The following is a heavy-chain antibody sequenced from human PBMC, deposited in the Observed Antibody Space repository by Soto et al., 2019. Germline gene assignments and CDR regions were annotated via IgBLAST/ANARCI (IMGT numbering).Heavy chain of an antibody. V-gene: IGHV4-34*01. CDR1: GGSFSGYY. D-gene: IGHD4-17*01. CDR2: INHSGST. CDR3: ATFYGDYVSY. Sequence: PSETLSLTCAVYGGSFSGYYWTWIRQPPGTGLEWIGEINHSGSTNYNPSLKSRVTISVDTSKNQFSLKLSSVTAADTAVYYCATFYGDYVSYWGQGTLVTVSS. J-gene: IGHJ4*02.